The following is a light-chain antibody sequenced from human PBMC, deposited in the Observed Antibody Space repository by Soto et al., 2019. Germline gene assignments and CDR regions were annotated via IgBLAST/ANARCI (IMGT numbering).Light chain of an antibody. Sequence: EIVMPQSPATLSVSPGERATLSCRASQSVSSNLAWYQQKPGQAPRLLIYGASTRATGIPARFSGSGSGTEFTLTISSLQSEDFAVYYCQQYSNWPPITFGQGRRLEIK. J-gene: IGKJ5*01. CDR3: QQYSNWPPIT. CDR2: GAS. CDR1: QSVSSN. V-gene: IGKV3-15*01.